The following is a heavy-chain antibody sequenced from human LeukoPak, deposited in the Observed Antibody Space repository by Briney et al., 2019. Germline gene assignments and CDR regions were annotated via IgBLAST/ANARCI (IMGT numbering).Heavy chain of an antibody. CDR3: ARDGFGVVIYFDY. D-gene: IGHD3-3*01. CDR1: GYSISSGYY. V-gene: IGHV4-38-2*02. Sequence: TSETLSLTCAVSGYSISSGYYWGWIRQPPGKGLEWIGSIHHSGSTYYNPSLKSRVTISVDTSKNQFSLKLSSVTAADTAVYYCARDGFGVVIYFDYWGQGTLVTVSS. J-gene: IGHJ4*02. CDR2: IHHSGST.